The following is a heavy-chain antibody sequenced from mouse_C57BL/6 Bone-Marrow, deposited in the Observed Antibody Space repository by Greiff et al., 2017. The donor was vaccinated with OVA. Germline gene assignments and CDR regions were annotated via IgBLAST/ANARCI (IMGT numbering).Heavy chain of an antibody. J-gene: IGHJ4*01. V-gene: IGHV5-17*01. Sequence: EVKLVESGGGLVKPGGSLKLSCAASGFTFSDYGMHWVRQAPEKGLEWVAYISSGSSTIYYADTVKGRFTISRDNAKNTLFLQMTSLRSEDTAMYYCARITTVTYAMDYWGQGTSVTVSS. D-gene: IGHD1-1*01. CDR2: ISSGSSTI. CDR1: GFTFSDYG. CDR3: ARITTVTYAMDY.